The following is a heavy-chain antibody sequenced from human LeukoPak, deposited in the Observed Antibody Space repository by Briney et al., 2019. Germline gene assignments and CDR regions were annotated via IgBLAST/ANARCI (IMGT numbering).Heavy chain of an antibody. Sequence: PGGSLRLSCAASGFTFSSYAMGWVRQAPGKGLEWVSTISGSGGSTLYADSVKGRFTISRDNAKNSLYLQMNSLRAEDTAVYYCARDKYYDSSGHDYWGQGTLVTVSS. V-gene: IGHV3-23*01. CDR3: ARDKYYDSSGHDY. CDR1: GFTFSSYA. CDR2: ISGSGGST. D-gene: IGHD3-22*01. J-gene: IGHJ4*02.